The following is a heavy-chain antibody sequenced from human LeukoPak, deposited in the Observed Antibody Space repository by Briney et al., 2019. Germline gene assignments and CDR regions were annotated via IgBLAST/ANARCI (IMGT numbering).Heavy chain of an antibody. V-gene: IGHV3-23*01. Sequence: GGSLRLSCTGSGFIFSRYAVSWVRQAPGKGLEWVSAISKNTVDTYYADSVKGRLTISRDSSKKTVYLQMNSLRAEDTAVYYCVRDMEPLRYFDTWGQGTLVTVSS. CDR1: GFIFSRYA. CDR3: VRDMEPLRYFDT. CDR2: ISKNTVDT. D-gene: IGHD3-9*01. J-gene: IGHJ4*02.